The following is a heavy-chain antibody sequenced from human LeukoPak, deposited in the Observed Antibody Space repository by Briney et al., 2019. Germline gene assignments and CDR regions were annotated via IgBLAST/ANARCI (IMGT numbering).Heavy chain of an antibody. D-gene: IGHD3-16*01. CDR1: GFTSSSYW. Sequence: GGSLRLSCAASGFTSSSYWMHWVRQAPGKGLVWVSRINSDGSSTNYADSVKGRFTISRDNSKNTLYLHMNSLRVEDTAVYYCARVVMSAFDIWGEGTMVTVSS. CDR2: INSDGSST. V-gene: IGHV3-74*01. J-gene: IGHJ3*02. CDR3: ARVVMSAFDI.